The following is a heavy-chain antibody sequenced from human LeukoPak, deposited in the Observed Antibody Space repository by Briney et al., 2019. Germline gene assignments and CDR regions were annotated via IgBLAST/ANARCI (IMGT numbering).Heavy chain of an antibody. V-gene: IGHV1-69*04. D-gene: IGHD3-22*01. CDR3: ARSYYDSSGYS. J-gene: IGHJ4*02. CDR1: GGTFSNYA. CDR2: IIPILGIA. Sequence: GASVKVSCKASGGTFSNYAISWVRQAPGQGLEWMGRIIPILGIANYAQKFQGRVTITADKSTSTAYMELSSLRSEDTAVYYCARSYYDSSGYSWGQGTLVTASS.